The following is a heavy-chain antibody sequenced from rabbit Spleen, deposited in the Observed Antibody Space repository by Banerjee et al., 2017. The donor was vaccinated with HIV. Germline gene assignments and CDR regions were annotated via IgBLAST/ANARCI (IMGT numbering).Heavy chain of an antibody. D-gene: IGHD5-1*01. Sequence: QEQLEESGGGLVKPEGSLTLTCKASGFPFSNKAVMCWVRQAPGRGPEWIAYIYPGFGVSKYANSMRGRFTISSDNAQSTVDLKMTSLTAADTATYFCARDLVAVIGWNFGWWGPGTLVTVS. J-gene: IGHJ4*01. CDR3: ARDLVAVIGWNFGW. CDR1: GFPFSNKA. CDR2: IYPGFGVS. V-gene: IGHV1S47*01.